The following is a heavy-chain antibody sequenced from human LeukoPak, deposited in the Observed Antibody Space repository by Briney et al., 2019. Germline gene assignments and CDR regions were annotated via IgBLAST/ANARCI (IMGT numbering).Heavy chain of an antibody. Sequence: PSETLSLTCTVSGGPISSSSYSWGWIRQPPGKGLEWIGSIYYSGTTYYNPSLKSRVTISVDTSKIQFSLKLSSVAATDTAVYFCARLRFDFWSGYTHPYFDYWGQGTLVTVSS. CDR2: IYYSGTT. J-gene: IGHJ4*02. V-gene: IGHV4-39*01. CDR1: GGPISSSSYS. D-gene: IGHD3-3*01. CDR3: ARLRFDFWSGYTHPYFDY.